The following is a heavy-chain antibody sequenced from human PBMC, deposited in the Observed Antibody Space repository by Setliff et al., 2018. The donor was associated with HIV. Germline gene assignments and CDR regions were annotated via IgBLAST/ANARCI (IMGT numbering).Heavy chain of an antibody. J-gene: IGHJ4*02. D-gene: IGHD3-10*01. CDR1: GGSMNNYY. V-gene: IGHV4-59*01. CDR2: IYENDYT. CDR3: ARAQMHRGVVAWSLYYFDY. Sequence: SGTLSLTCIVSGGSMNNYYWNWVRQTPGKGLEWIGYIYENDYTHYTVSLRSRVTISMDTSKNQFSLTLRSVTAADRAIYYCARAQMHRGVVAWSLYYFDYWGQGALVTVSS.